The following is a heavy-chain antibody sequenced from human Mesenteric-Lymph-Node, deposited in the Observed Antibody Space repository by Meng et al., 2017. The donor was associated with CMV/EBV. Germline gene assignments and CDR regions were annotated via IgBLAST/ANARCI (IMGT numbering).Heavy chain of an antibody. CDR3: ARDPRIDTAPSSIDY. V-gene: IGHV1-18*04. CDR2: ISGYNGKT. D-gene: IGHD2-2*01. Sequence: SGYTCTDYGIRWVRQAPGQGLEWMGWISGYNGKTKYAQKLQGRVTMTTDTSTSTVYMELRSLRSDDTAVYYCARDPRIDTAPSSIDYWGQGTLVTVSS. CDR1: GYTCTDYG. J-gene: IGHJ4*02.